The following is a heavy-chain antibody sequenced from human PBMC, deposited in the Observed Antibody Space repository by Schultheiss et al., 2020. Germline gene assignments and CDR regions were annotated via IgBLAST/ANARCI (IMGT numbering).Heavy chain of an antibody. CDR3: ARGLFVYDYVWGSYRNTQYFDY. V-gene: IGHV4-61*05. CDR1: GGSISSSSYY. J-gene: IGHJ4*02. D-gene: IGHD3-16*02. Sequence: SQTLSLTCTVSGGSISSSSYYWGWIRQPPGKGLEWIGYIYYTGTSNYNPSLKSRVTISVDTSKNQFSLKLSSVTAADTAVYYCARGLFVYDYVWGSYRNTQYFDYWGQGTLVTVSS. CDR2: IYYTGTS.